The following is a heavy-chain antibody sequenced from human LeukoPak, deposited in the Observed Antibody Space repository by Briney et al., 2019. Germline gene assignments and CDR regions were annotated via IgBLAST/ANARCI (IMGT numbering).Heavy chain of an antibody. V-gene: IGHV3-74*01. CDR3: TRDRRYGGMDV. J-gene: IGHJ6*02. D-gene: IGHD4-17*01. CDR2: TDSDGSDI. CDR1: GFTFSAYW. Sequence: GGSLRLSCAASGFTFSAYWMHWVRQAPGEGLVWVSRTDSDGSDISYADSVKGRFTMSRDNAKNTLFLQMNSLRVEDTAVYYCTRDRRYGGMDVWGQGTTVTVSS.